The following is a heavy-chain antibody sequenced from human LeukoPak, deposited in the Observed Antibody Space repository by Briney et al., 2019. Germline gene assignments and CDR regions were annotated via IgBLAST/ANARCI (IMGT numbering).Heavy chain of an antibody. CDR3: ARGITGHYGNDF. J-gene: IGHJ4*02. V-gene: IGHV3-74*01. CDR2: VNSDGTRT. Sequence: GGSLTLSCAASEISFSSSWMHWVRRGPGKGLVWVSRVNSDGTRTNYADFVKGRFAISRDNAKNMLYLQMNSLRAEDTAVYYCARGITGHYGNDFWGQGTLVTVSS. CDR1: EISFSSSW. D-gene: IGHD3-9*01.